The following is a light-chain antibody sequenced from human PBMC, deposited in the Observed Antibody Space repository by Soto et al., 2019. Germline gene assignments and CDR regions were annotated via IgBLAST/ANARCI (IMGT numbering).Light chain of an antibody. Sequence: QSALTQPRSVSGSPGQSVTISCTGTSSDVGGCNYVSWYQQHPGKAPKLMIYDVSKRPSGVPDRFSGSKSCNTASLTVSGLQAEDEADYYCCSYAGSYTGVFGGGTKVTVL. CDR3: CSYAGSYTGV. J-gene: IGLJ3*02. CDR1: SSDVGGCNY. V-gene: IGLV2-11*01. CDR2: DVS.